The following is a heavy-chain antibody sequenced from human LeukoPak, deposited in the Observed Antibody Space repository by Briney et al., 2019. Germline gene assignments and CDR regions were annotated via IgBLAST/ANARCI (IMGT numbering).Heavy chain of an antibody. CDR1: GFTFSSYG. CDR3: ARGRVVPAAIVSRTPYYYYGMDV. J-gene: IGHJ6*02. CDR2: ISSSGSTI. Sequence: GGSLRLSCAASGFTFSSYGMHWVRQAPGKGLEWVSYISSSGSTIYYADSVKGRFTISRDNAKNSLYLQMNSLRAEDTAVYYCARGRVVPAAIVSRTPYYYYGMDVWGQGATVTVSS. V-gene: IGHV3-48*04. D-gene: IGHD2-2*01.